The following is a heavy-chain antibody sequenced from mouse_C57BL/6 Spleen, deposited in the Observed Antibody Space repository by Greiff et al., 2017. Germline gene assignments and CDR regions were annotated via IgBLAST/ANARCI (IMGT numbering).Heavy chain of an antibody. CDR2: IHPNSGST. Sequence: VQLQQPGAELVKPGASVKLSCKASGYTFTSYWMHWVKQRPGQGLEWIGMIHPNSGSTNYNEKFKSKATLTVDKSSSTAYMQLSSLTSEDSAVYYCARLRRDWYFDVWGTGTTVTVSS. D-gene: IGHD2-4*01. CDR1: GYTFTSYW. CDR3: ARLRRDWYFDV. V-gene: IGHV1-64*01. J-gene: IGHJ1*03.